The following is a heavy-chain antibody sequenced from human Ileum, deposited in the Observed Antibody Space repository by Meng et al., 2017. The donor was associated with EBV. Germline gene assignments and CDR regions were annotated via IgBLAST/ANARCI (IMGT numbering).Heavy chain of an antibody. J-gene: IGHJ4*02. D-gene: IGHD6-19*01. CDR3: ARDGYSSGSD. V-gene: IGHV4-59*11. Sequence: VQLGESGGGLGKPGGSLRLSCAASGFSFSDHYMSWVRQATGKGLEWIGYIYNSGSNNYNPSLKSRVTISVDTSKNQFSLKLSSLTAADTAVYYCARDGYSSGSDWGQGTLVTVSS. CDR1: GFSFSDHY. CDR2: IYNSGSN.